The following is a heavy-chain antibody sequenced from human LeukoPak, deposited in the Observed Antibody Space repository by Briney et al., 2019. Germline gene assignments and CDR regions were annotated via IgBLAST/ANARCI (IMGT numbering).Heavy chain of an antibody. Sequence: PSETLSLTCTVSGGSISSGDYYWTWIRQSPGTGLEWIGYTDYSGSTAYNPSLKSRVTISIDTSKKQFSLELSSVTAADTAIYFCARRKRGSGGPFDYWGQGTLVTVSS. D-gene: IGHD6-19*01. CDR1: GGSISSGDYY. CDR2: TDYSGST. V-gene: IGHV4-61*08. CDR3: ARRKRGSGGPFDY. J-gene: IGHJ4*02.